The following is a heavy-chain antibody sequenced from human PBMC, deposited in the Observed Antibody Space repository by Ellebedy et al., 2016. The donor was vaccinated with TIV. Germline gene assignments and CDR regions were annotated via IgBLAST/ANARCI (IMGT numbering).Heavy chain of an antibody. CDR3: ARRRHFDFALDV. V-gene: IGHV1-2*02. D-gene: IGHD3-9*01. CDR2: INSNNGDT. Sequence: AASVKVSCKASGGTFSSYAFSWVRQAPGQGLEWMGWINSNNGDTNYAQKFQGRVTMTRDTSISTAYMELRWLRSDDTAVYFCARRRHFDFALDVWGQGTTVAVSS. J-gene: IGHJ6*02. CDR1: GGTFSSYA.